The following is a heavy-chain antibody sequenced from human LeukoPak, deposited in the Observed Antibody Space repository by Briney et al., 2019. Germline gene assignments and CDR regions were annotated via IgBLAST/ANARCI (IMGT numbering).Heavy chain of an antibody. CDR3: ARVGSTSPGDY. CDR1: RLIFSSDE. D-gene: IGHD6-6*01. CDR2: ISSSGATV. V-gene: IGHV3-48*03. Sequence: GGSLRLSCAASRLIFSSDEMNWIRQAPGKGLEWVSYISSSGATVYYADSVKGRFTISRDTAKNSLHLQMNSLRAEDTAVYYCARVGSTSPGDYWGQGTLVTVSS. J-gene: IGHJ4*02.